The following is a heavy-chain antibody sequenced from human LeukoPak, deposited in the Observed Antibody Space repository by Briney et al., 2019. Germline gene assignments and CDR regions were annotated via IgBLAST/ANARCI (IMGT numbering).Heavy chain of an antibody. CDR3: AKDRRARDRSYYRPVDY. J-gene: IGHJ4*02. D-gene: IGHD1-26*01. CDR1: GFTFSSYA. CDR2: ISGSGGST. V-gene: IGHV3-23*01. Sequence: PGGSLRLSCAASGFTFSSYAMSWVRQAPGKGLEWVSAISGSGGSTYYADSVKGRFTISRDNSKNTLYLQMNSLRAEDTAVYYCAKDRRARDRSYYRPVDYWGQGTLATVSS.